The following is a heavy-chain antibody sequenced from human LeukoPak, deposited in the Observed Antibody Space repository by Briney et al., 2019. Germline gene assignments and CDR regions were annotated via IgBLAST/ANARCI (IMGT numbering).Heavy chain of an antibody. CDR1: GFTVSSNY. CDR3: ARASTTTVSYYYYGMDV. Sequence: GGSLRLSCAASGFTVSSNYMSWVRQAPGKGLEWVSVIYSGGSTYYADSVKGRFTISRDNSKNTLYLLMNSLRAEDTAVYYCARASTTTVSYYYYGMDVWGQGTTVTVSS. V-gene: IGHV3-66*01. D-gene: IGHD4-17*01. J-gene: IGHJ6*02. CDR2: IYSGGST.